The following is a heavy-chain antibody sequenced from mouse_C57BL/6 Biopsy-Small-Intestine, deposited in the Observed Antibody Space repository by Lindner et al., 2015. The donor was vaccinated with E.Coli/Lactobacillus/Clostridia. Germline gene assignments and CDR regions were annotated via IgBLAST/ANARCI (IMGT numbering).Heavy chain of an antibody. V-gene: IGHV1S12*01. CDR3: ARVDFASGSYPFYHYGMDV. D-gene: IGHD1-1*01. Sequence: SVKVSCKASGYMFSNHYPHWVRQAPGQGLEWMGIVNPGLGTSTYAEKFLGRVTMTSDTSTSTLYLELSGLRSEDTAMYFCARVDFASGSYPFYHYGMDVWGQGTTVTVSS. CDR1: GYMFSNHY. J-gene: IGHJ1*01. CDR2: VNPGLGTS.